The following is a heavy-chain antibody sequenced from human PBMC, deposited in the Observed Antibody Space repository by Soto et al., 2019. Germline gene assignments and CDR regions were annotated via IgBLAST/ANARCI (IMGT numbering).Heavy chain of an antibody. J-gene: IGHJ4*02. Sequence: QVQLVESGGGVVQPGRSLRLSCAASGFTYSTYTMHWVRQAPGKGLEWVAVISYDGNNKFYADSVKGRFTISRDSTKQTLYLQMNSLRPDDTAMYYCARDGVSSTDYTWNDGTYFDYWGQGALVTVSS. CDR3: ARDGVSSTDYTWNDGTYFDY. CDR2: ISYDGNNK. CDR1: GFTYSTYT. D-gene: IGHD1-20*01. V-gene: IGHV3-30-3*01.